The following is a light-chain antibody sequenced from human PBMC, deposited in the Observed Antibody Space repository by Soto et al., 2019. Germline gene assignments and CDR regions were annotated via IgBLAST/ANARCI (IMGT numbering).Light chain of an antibody. Sequence: DIQVSQSPSTLSASVGGRVTVTCRASQTIGSWLAWYQQKPGRAPKLLIFDASSLESGVPSRFSGNGSGTEFTLTISGLQPDDFASYYCQQYNSYSGMFGQGTKMDIK. CDR1: QTIGSW. V-gene: IGKV1-5*01. J-gene: IGKJ1*01. CDR3: QQYNSYSGM. CDR2: DAS.